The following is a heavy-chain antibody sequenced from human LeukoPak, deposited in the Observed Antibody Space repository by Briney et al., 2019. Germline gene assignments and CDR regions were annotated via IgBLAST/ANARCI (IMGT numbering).Heavy chain of an antibody. V-gene: IGHV1-8*01. J-gene: IGHJ6*02. CDR2: MNPKSGNT. Sequence: ASVKVSCKASGYTFTSYDINWVRQATGQGLEWMGWMNPKSGNTGYAQKFQGRVTMTRNTSISTAYMELSSLRSEDTAVYYCARDLGIAAAGNYYYGMDVWGQGPTVTVSS. CDR3: ARDLGIAAAGNYYYGMDV. CDR1: GYTFTSYD. D-gene: IGHD6-13*01.